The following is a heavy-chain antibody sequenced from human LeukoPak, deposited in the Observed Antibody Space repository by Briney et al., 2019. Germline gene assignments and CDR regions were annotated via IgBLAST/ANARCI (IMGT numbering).Heavy chain of an antibody. CDR3: AKHGGYYYDAFDI. Sequence: PGGSLRLSCAASGFTFSSYAMSWVRQAPGKGLEWVSAISGSGGSTYYADSVKGRFTISRDNSKNTLYLQMNSLRAEDTAVYCCAKHGGYYYDAFDIRGQGTMVTVSS. J-gene: IGHJ3*02. CDR1: GFTFSSYA. CDR2: ISGSGGST. D-gene: IGHD3-22*01. V-gene: IGHV3-23*01.